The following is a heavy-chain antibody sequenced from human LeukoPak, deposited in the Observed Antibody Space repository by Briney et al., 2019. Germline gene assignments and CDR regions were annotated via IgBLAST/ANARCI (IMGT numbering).Heavy chain of an antibody. CDR2: IYYSGNT. J-gene: IGHJ4*02. CDR1: GGSISSGIYY. CDR3: ARHVRQQLPPKAFDY. V-gene: IGHV4-39*01. Sequence: PSETLSLTCTVSGGSISSGIYYWGWIRQPPGKGLEWIGSIYYSGNTYYNPSLKSRVTISVDTSKNQLSLKLNSVTAADTAVYYCARHVRQQLPPKAFDYWGQGTLVIFSS. D-gene: IGHD6-13*01.